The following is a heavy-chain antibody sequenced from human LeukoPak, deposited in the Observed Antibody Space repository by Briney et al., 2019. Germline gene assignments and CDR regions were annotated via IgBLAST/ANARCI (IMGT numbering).Heavy chain of an antibody. CDR3: AKALAVAGLYYFDY. J-gene: IGHJ4*02. D-gene: IGHD6-13*01. CDR2: ISWNSDSI. Sequence: PGGSLRLSCAASGFTFDDYAMHWVRQTPGKGLEWVSGISWNSDSIDYVDSVKGRFTISRDNVKNSLYLQMSSLRAEDTALYYCAKALAVAGLYYFDYWGQGTLVTVSS. V-gene: IGHV3-9*01. CDR1: GFTFDDYA.